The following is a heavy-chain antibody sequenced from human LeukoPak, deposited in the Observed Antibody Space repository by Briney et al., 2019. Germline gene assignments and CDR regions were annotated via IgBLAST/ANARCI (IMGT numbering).Heavy chain of an antibody. Sequence: GGSLRLSCAASGFTFSSYSMNWVRQAPGKGLEWVSSISSSSSYIYYADSVKGRFTISRDNAKNSLYLQMNSLRAEDTAVYYCARVSSGSSGWYSGGFRGPGDYWGQGTLVTVSS. CDR3: ARVSSGSSGWYSGGFRGPGDY. CDR2: ISSSSSYI. V-gene: IGHV3-21*01. J-gene: IGHJ4*02. CDR1: GFTFSSYS. D-gene: IGHD6-19*01.